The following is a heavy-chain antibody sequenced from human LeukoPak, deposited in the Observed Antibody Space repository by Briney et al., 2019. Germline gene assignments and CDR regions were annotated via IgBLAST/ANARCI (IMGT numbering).Heavy chain of an antibody. CDR3: ARVTKYYIDY. CDR2: MSSSGKTI. J-gene: IGHJ4*02. V-gene: IGHV3-48*03. Sequence: PGGSLRLXCAASGFTYSSYEMNWVRRAPGKGPESLSYMSSSGKTIYYADSVKGRFTISRDNAKNSLYLQMNSLRGEDTAVYYCARVTKYYIDYWGQGTQVTVSS. CDR1: GFTYSSYE.